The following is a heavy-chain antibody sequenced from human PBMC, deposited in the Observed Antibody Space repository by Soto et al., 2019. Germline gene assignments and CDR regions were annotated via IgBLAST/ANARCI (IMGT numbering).Heavy chain of an antibody. Sequence: QVQLVESGGGVVQPGRSLRLSCAASGFTFSSYAMHWVRQAPGKGLEWVAVISYDGSNKYYADSVKGRFTISRDNSKNTLYLQMNSLRAEDTAVYYCARTYCSSTSCYPDADYYYGMDVWGQGTTVTVSS. CDR3: ARTYCSSTSCYPDADYYYGMDV. CDR2: ISYDGSNK. V-gene: IGHV3-30-3*01. CDR1: GFTFSSYA. D-gene: IGHD2-2*01. J-gene: IGHJ6*02.